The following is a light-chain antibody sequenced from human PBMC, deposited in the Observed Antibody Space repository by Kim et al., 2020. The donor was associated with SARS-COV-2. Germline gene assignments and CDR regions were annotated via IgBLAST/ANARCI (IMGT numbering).Light chain of an antibody. Sequence: SPGERATLSCRASQSVSSNYLAWYQQRPGQAPRLLIYGASTRATGISDRFSATGSVTDFTLTISTLEPEDFAMYYCQQYGSSPRTFGQGTKLEI. CDR3: QQYGSSPRT. CDR2: GAS. J-gene: IGKJ2*01. CDR1: QSVSSNY. V-gene: IGKV3-20*01.